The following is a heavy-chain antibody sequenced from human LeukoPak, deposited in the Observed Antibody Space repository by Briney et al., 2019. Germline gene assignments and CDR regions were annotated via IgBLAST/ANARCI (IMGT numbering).Heavy chain of an antibody. CDR3: AREEFFYYMDV. Sequence: GGSLRLSCAASGFTFSSYSMNWVRQAPGKGQEWVSSISSGSSYIYYADSVKGRFTISRDNAKNSLYLQMNSLRAEDTAVYYCAREEFFYYMDVWGKGTTVTVSS. D-gene: IGHD3-3*01. CDR1: GFTFSSYS. CDR2: ISSGSSYI. V-gene: IGHV3-21*01. J-gene: IGHJ6*03.